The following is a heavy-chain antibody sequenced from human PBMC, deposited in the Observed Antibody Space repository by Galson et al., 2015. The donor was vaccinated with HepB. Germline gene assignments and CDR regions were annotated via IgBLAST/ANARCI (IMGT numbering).Heavy chain of an antibody. J-gene: IGHJ4*02. CDR1: GFTFSSYA. Sequence: SLRLSCAASGFTFSSYAMHWVRQAPGKGLEWVAVISYDGSNKYYADSVKGRFTISRDNSKNTLYLQMNGLRAEDTAVYYCARGIAAATYWGQGTLVTVSS. D-gene: IGHD6-13*01. V-gene: IGHV3-30-3*01. CDR3: ARGIAAATY. CDR2: ISYDGSNK.